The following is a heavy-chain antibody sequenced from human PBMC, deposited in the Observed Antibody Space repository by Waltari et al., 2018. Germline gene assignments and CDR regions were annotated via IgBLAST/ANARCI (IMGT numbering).Heavy chain of an antibody. CDR3: ARERGGTIFGVVITNYYYYMDV. CDR2: INHSGST. CDR1: GGSFSGYY. V-gene: IGHV4-34*01. Sequence: QVQLQQWGAGLLKPSETLSLTCAVDGGSFSGYYWSRISQPPGQGREWSGEINHSGSTNYNPSLKSRVTISVDTSKNQFSLKLSSVTAADTAVYYCARERGGTIFGVVITNYYYYMDVWGKGTTVTVSS. J-gene: IGHJ6*03. D-gene: IGHD3-3*01.